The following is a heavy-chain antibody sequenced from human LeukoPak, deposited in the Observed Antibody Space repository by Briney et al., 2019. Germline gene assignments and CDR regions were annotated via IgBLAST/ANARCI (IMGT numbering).Heavy chain of an antibody. D-gene: IGHD3-16*01. CDR1: GGSISSSNYY. CDR2: IYYSGTT. V-gene: IGHV4-39*01. Sequence: PSETLSLTCTVSGGSISSSNYYWGWVRQPPGKGLEWIGSIYYSGTTYYNPSLKSRVTISIDTSKNQFSLRLTSVTAADTATYYCARLPGTNWMGEYYFDYWGQGTLVTVSS. CDR3: ARLPGTNWMGEYYFDY. J-gene: IGHJ4*02.